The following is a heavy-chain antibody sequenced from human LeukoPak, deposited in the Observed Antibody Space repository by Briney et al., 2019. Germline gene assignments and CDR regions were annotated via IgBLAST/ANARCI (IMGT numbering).Heavy chain of an antibody. V-gene: IGHV3-7*01. J-gene: IGHJ4*02. CDR2: IKQDGSER. D-gene: IGHD7-27*01. Sequence: GGSLRLSCVGSGFTFSSDWMSWVRQAPGKGLEWVANIKQDGSERYYVDSVKGRFTISRDNAKNSLCLQMNSLRAEDTAVYYCASDGGWGKLYSWGQGTLVTVSS. CDR3: ASDGGWGKLYS. CDR1: GFTFSSDW.